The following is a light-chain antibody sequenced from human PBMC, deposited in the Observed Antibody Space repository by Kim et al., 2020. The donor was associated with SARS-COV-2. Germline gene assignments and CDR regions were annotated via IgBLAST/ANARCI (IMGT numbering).Light chain of an antibody. V-gene: IGKV4-1*01. CDR3: QQYFSAPYT. J-gene: IGKJ2*01. CDR1: QSLLYTSNNKNH. Sequence: DIVMTQSPDSLTVSLGERATFNCKSSQSLLYTSNNKNHLAWYQQKPGQTPKVLIHWASTRKSGVPDRFSASGSGTNFSLTISSLQAEDVAVCYCQQYFSAPYTFGQGTKLEI. CDR2: WAS.